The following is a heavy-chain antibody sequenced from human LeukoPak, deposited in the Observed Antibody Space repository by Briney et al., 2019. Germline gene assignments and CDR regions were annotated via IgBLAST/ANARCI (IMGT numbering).Heavy chain of an antibody. V-gene: IGHV1-69*13. Sequence: SVKVSCKVSGYTLIEFSMHWVRQAPGQGLEWMGGIIPIFGTTNYAQKFQGRVTITADESTSTAYMELSSLRSEDTAVYYCASRGSSWYWGQGTLVTVSS. CDR1: GYTLIEFS. J-gene: IGHJ4*02. CDR2: IIPIFGTT. D-gene: IGHD6-13*01. CDR3: ASRGSSWY.